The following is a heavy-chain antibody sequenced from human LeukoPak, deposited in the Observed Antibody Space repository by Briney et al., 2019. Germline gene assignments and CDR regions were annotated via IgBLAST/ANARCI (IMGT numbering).Heavy chain of an antibody. Sequence: PGGSLRLSCAASGFTFSSYSMNWVRQAPGKGLEWVSSISSSSSYIYYADSVKGRFTISRDNAKNSLYLQMNRLRAEDTAVYYCASWIAVAGKGDYWGQGTLVTVSS. CDR3: ASWIAVAGKGDY. V-gene: IGHV3-21*01. J-gene: IGHJ4*02. CDR2: ISSSSSYI. D-gene: IGHD6-19*01. CDR1: GFTFSSYS.